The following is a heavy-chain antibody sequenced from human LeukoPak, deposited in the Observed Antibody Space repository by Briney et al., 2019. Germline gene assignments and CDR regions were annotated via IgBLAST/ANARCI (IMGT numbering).Heavy chain of an antibody. CDR2: INHSGST. V-gene: IGHV4-34*01. Sequence: SETLSLTCAVYGGSFSGYYWSWIRQPPGKGLEWIEEINHSGSTNYNPSLKSRVTISVDTSKNQFSLKLSSVTAADTAVYYCARQSGKHTIFGVVINLPLRHSDYWGQGTLVTVSS. J-gene: IGHJ4*02. CDR1: GGSFSGYY. CDR3: ARQSGKHTIFGVVINLPLRHSDY. D-gene: IGHD3-3*01.